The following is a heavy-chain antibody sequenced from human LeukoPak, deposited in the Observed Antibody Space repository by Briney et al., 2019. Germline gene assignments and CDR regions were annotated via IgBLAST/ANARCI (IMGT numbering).Heavy chain of an antibody. Sequence: SETLSLTCTVSGGSISSYYWSWIRQPPGKGLEWIGYIYYSGSTNYNPSLKSRVTISVDTSKNQFSLKLSSVTAADTAVYYCARQYDFWSGVNWFDPWGQGTLVTVSS. CDR3: ARQYDFWSGVNWFDP. CDR2: IYYSGST. J-gene: IGHJ5*02. CDR1: GGSISSYY. D-gene: IGHD3-3*01. V-gene: IGHV4-59*08.